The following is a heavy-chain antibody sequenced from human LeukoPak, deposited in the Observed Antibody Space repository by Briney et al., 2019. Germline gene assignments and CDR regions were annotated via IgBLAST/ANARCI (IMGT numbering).Heavy chain of an antibody. J-gene: IGHJ3*02. CDR2: IYYSGSN. CDR1: GGSISSYY. D-gene: IGHD2-2*01. Sequence: SEILSLTCTVSGGSISSYYWGWIRQPPGKGLEWIGYIYYSGSNNYNPSLKSRVTIPVDTYKNQFSLKLSSVTAADTAVYYCARDGTRGLRDAFDIWGXXTMXTVSS. CDR3: ARDGTRGLRDAFDI. V-gene: IGHV4-59*01.